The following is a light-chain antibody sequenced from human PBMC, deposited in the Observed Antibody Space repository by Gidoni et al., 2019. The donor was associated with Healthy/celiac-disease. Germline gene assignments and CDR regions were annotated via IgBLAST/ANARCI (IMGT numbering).Light chain of an antibody. J-gene: IGLJ2*01. CDR1: SSDVGGYTY. CDR2: EVS. CDR3: SSYTSSSKV. V-gene: IGLV2-14*01. Sequence: QSALTQPASVSGSPRQSITISCTGTSSDVGGYTYVSWYQQPPGKAPKLMIYEVSNRPSGVSNRFSGSKSGNTASLTISGLQAEDEADYYCSSYTSSSKVFGGGTKLTVL.